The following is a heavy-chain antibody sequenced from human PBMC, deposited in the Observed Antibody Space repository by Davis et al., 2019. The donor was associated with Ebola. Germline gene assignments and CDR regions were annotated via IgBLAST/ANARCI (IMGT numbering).Heavy chain of an antibody. CDR1: GYSFTSYW. Sequence: GESLKISCKGSGYSFTSYWIGWVRQMPGKGLEWRGIIYPGDSDTRYSPSFQGQVTISADKSNSTAYLQWSSLKASDTAMYYCARVGYYDSSGYYDGFDYWGQGTLVTVSS. J-gene: IGHJ4*02. CDR2: IYPGDSDT. CDR3: ARVGYYDSSGYYDGFDY. D-gene: IGHD3-22*01. V-gene: IGHV5-51*01.